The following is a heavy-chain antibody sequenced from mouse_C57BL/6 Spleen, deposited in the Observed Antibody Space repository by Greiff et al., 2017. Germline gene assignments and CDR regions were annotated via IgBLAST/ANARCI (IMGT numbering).Heavy chain of an antibody. CDR1: GVDFSRYW. CDR3: ARQYGYDGLYWYFDV. Sequence: EAGGVDFSRYWMSWVRRAPGKGLEWIGEINPDSSTINYAPSLKDKFIISRDNAKNTLYLQMSKVRSEDTALYYCARQYGYDGLYWYFDVWGTGTTVTVSS. D-gene: IGHD2-2*01. CDR2: INPDSSTI. V-gene: IGHV4-1*01. J-gene: IGHJ1*03.